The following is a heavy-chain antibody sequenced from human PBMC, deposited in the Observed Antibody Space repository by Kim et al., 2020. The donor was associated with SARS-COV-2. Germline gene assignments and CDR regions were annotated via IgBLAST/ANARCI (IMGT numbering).Heavy chain of an antibody. Sequence: VKGRSTMSRDTAKNTLYLQMNSLRAEDTAVYYCARDLRRGWYSGGYFDYWGQGTLVTVSS. CDR3: ARDLRRGWYSGGYFDY. J-gene: IGHJ4*02. V-gene: IGHV3-53*01. D-gene: IGHD6-19*01.